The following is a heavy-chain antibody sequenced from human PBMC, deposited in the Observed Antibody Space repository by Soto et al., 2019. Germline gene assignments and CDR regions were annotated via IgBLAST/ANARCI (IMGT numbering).Heavy chain of an antibody. CDR2: ISSVTGTI. Sequence: EVQLLESGGGLVQPGGSLRLSCAVSGLTFSSYAMSWVRQAPGKGLEWVSYISSVTGTIYYADSVKGRFTISGDNAKDSLYLQLNSLRAEDTAVYYCARVGQDYYYGMDVWGQGTTVTVSS. V-gene: IGHV3-48*04. J-gene: IGHJ6*02. CDR1: GLTFSSYA. CDR3: ARVGQDYYYGMDV.